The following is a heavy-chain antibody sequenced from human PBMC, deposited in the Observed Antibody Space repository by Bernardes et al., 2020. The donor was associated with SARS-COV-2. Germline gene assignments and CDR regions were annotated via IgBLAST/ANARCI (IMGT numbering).Heavy chain of an antibody. J-gene: IGHJ4*02. CDR1: GGSISSYY. CDR2: IYYSGST. D-gene: IGHD6-13*01. V-gene: IGHV4-59*01. CDR3: AREYSSSWYQGYFDY. Sequence: SETLSLTCTVSGGSISSYYWSWIRQPPGKGLEWIGYIYYSGSTNYNPSLKSRVTISVDTSKKQFSLKLSSVTAADTAVYYCAREYSSSWYQGYFDYWGQGTLVTVSS.